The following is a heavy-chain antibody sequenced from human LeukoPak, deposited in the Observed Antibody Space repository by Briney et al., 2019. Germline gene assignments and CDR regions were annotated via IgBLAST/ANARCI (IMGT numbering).Heavy chain of an antibody. D-gene: IGHD3-3*01. Sequence: GGSLRLSCAASGFTVSSSYMNWVRQPPGKGLEWVSVIYSGGSTYYADSVKGRFTISRDNSKNTLYLQMNSLRGEDTAAYFCARGFLEGYYYYYGMDVWGQGTTVTVSS. CDR1: GFTVSSSY. CDR3: ARGFLEGYYYYYGMDV. CDR2: IYSGGST. V-gene: IGHV3-66*01. J-gene: IGHJ6*02.